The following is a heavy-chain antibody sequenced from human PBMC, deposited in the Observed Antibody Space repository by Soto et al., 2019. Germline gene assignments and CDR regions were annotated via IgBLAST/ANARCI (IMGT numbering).Heavy chain of an antibody. Sequence: QVQLQESGPGLVKPSQTLSLTCTVSGGSISSGGYYWSWIRQHPGKGLEWIGYIYYSGSTCYNPSLKSRVTRSVDTSKNQSSLKLSSVTAADTAVYYCARGYGSDFDYWGQGTLVTVSS. CDR3: ARGYGSDFDY. D-gene: IGHD3-10*01. CDR1: GGSISSGGYY. CDR2: IYYSGST. V-gene: IGHV4-31*03. J-gene: IGHJ4*02.